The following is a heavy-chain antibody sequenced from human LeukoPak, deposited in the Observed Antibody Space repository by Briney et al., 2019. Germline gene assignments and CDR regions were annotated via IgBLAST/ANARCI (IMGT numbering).Heavy chain of an antibody. CDR3: ARHPRYSSSSGFDY. Sequence: SETLSLTCAVYGGSFSGYYWSWIRQPPGKGLEWIGEINHSGSTNYNLSLKSRVTISVDTSKNQFSLKLSSVTAADTAVYYCARHPRYSSSSGFDYWGQGTLVTVSS. CDR1: GGSFSGYY. D-gene: IGHD6-6*01. V-gene: IGHV4-34*01. CDR2: INHSGST. J-gene: IGHJ4*02.